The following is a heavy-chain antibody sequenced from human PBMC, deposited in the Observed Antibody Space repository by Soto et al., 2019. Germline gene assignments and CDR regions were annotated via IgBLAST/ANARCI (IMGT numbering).Heavy chain of an antibody. V-gene: IGHV4-34*01. Sequence: QVQLQQWGAGLLKPSETLPLTCAVYGGSFSGYYWTWIRQPPGKGLEWIGEITHSGSTKYNPALRSRVTMSVDTSKNQFSLKLTSVTAADTAVYYCARRKGHRGYDISNFGGWFDPWGQGTLVTVSS. CDR2: ITHSGST. J-gene: IGHJ5*02. D-gene: IGHD4-4*01. CDR3: ARRKGHRGYDISNFGGWFDP. CDR1: GGSFSGYY.